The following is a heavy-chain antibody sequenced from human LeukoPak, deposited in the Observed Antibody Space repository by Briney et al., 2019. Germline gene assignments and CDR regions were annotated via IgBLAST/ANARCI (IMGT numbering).Heavy chain of an antibody. CDR1: GYSISSGYY. CDR2: IYHSGST. CDR3: ARVLLYSGSYLSWWCAP. Sequence: SETLSLTCTVSGYSISSGYYWGWVRQPPGKGLEWIGSIYHSGSTYYNPSLNSRVTISVDTSKNQFSLKLSSVTAADTAVYYCARVLLYSGSYLSWWCAPCGQGTLVTVSS. V-gene: IGHV4-38-2*02. D-gene: IGHD1-26*01. J-gene: IGHJ5*02.